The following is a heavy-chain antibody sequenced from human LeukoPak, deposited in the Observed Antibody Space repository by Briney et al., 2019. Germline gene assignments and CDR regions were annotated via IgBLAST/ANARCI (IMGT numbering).Heavy chain of an antibody. CDR3: ARGCSGGSCYSL. Sequence: GGSLRLSCAASGFTFSSYAMHWVRQAPGKGLEWVAVISYDGSNKYYADSVKGRFTISRDNSKNTLYLQMNSLRAEDTAVYYCARGCSGGSCYSLWGQGTLVTVSS. V-gene: IGHV3-30-3*01. J-gene: IGHJ4*02. CDR2: ISYDGSNK. CDR1: GFTFSSYA. D-gene: IGHD2-15*01.